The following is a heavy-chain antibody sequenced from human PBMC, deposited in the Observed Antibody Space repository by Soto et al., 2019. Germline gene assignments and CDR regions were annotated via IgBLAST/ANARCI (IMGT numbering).Heavy chain of an antibody. CDR2: IYYSGST. CDR1: GGAISSYY. V-gene: IGHV4-59*01. D-gene: IGHD2-15*01. J-gene: IGHJ6*03. CDR3: ARVVGYCSGGSCPGPVGYYYYIDV. Sequence: SETLSLTCTVSGGAISSYYWSWIRQPPGKGLEWIGYIYYSGSTNYNPSLKSRVTISVDTSKNQFSLKLSSVTAADTAVYYCARVVGYCSGGSCPGPVGYYYYIDVWGKGTTVTVSS.